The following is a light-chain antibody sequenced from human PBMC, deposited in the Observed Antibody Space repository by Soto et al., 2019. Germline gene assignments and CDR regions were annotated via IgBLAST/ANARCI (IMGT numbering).Light chain of an antibody. CDR3: QQRSNWRLS. CDR2: DAF. Sequence: EIVLTQSPATLSLSPGESATLSCRASQSVSSYLVWYQQKPGQAPRLLIHDAFNRATGIPARFSGSGSGTYFTLFMSSLEPEDFAVYYCQQRSNWRLSFGGGTKVEIK. V-gene: IGKV3-11*01. CDR1: QSVSSY. J-gene: IGKJ4*01.